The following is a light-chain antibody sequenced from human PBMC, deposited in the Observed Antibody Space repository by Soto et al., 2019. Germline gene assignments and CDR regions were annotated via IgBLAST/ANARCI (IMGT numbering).Light chain of an antibody. J-gene: IGLJ1*01. CDR2: EVT. CDR1: SSDVGSYNH. CDR3: ISYTGSSTSYV. Sequence: QSVLTQPASVSVSPGQSITISCSGTSSDVGSYNHVAWYQQFPGKTPKLTIYEVTYRPSGVSHRFSASKSGNTASLTISGLQAEDESDYYCISYTGSSTSYVFGTGTKVTVL. V-gene: IGLV2-14*01.